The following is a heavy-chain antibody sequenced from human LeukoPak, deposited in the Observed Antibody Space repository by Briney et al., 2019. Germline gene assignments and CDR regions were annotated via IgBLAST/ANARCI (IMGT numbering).Heavy chain of an antibody. CDR3: VKDDSSSWYGWFDP. J-gene: IGHJ5*02. V-gene: IGHV3-64D*06. CDR2: ISSNGGST. D-gene: IGHD6-13*01. CDR1: GFTFSNAW. Sequence: PGGSLRLSCAASGFTFSNAWMSWVRQAPGKGLEYVSAISSNGGSTYYADSVKGRFTISRDNSKNTLYLQMSSLRAEDTAVYYCVKDDSSSWYGWFDPWGQGTLVTVSS.